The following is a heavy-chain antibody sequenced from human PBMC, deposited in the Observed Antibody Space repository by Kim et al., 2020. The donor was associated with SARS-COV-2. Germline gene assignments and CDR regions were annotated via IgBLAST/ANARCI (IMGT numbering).Heavy chain of an antibody. D-gene: IGHD3-22*01. V-gene: IGHV3-23*01. CDR1: GFTFSSYA. J-gene: IGHJ3*02. Sequence: GGSLRLSCAASGFTFSSYAMSWVRQAPGKGLEWVSAISGSGGSTYYADSVKGRFTISRDNSKNTLYLQMNSLRAEDTAVYYCATRITMIVVVTHAFDIWGQGTMVTVSS. CDR3: ATRITMIVVVTHAFDI. CDR2: ISGSGGST.